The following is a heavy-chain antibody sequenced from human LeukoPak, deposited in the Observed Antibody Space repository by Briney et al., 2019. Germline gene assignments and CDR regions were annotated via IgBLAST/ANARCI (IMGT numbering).Heavy chain of an antibody. CDR3: ARDPPGYSYGYAWFDP. J-gene: IGHJ5*02. Sequence: ASVKVSCKASGYTFTGYYMHWVRQAPGQGLEWMGWINPNSGGTNYAQKFQGRVTMTRGTSISTAYMELSGLRSDDTAVYYCARDPPGYSYGYAWFDPWGQGTLVTVSS. V-gene: IGHV1-2*02. CDR2: INPNSGGT. CDR1: GYTFTGYY. D-gene: IGHD5-18*01.